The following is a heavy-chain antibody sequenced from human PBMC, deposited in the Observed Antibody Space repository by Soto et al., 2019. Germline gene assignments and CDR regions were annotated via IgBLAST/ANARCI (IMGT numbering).Heavy chain of an antibody. CDR2: INHSGST. V-gene: IGHV4-34*01. J-gene: IGHJ6*03. Sequence: SETLSLTSAVYGGSFSDLYCSWIRQPPGKGLEWIVEINHSGSTNYNPSLKSRVTISVDTSMNQFSLKLSSVTAADTAVYYRARGHYDILTGYYDPNYYYYYMDVWGKGTTVTVSS. CDR3: ARGHYDILTGYYDPNYYYYYMDV. CDR1: GGSFSDLY. D-gene: IGHD3-9*01.